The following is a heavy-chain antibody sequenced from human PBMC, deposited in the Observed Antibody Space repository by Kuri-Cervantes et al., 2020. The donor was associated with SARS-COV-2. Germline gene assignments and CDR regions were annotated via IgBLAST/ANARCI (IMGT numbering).Heavy chain of an antibody. CDR1: GFTFSNAW. D-gene: IGHD6-19*01. Sequence: GESLKISCAASGFTFSNAWMSWVRQAPGKGLEWVGRIKSKTDGGTTDYAAPVKGRFTISRDDSKNTLYLQMNSLKTEDTAVYYCTTDKGLSSSGWYLLYFDYWGQGTLVTVSS. V-gene: IGHV3-15*01. CDR2: IKSKTDGGTT. J-gene: IGHJ4*02. CDR3: TTDKGLSSSGWYLLYFDY.